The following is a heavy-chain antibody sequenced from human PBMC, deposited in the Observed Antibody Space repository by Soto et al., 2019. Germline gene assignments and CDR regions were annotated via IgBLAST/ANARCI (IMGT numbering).Heavy chain of an antibody. D-gene: IGHD6-13*01. CDR1: GGSFSGYC. V-gene: IGHV4-34*01. CDR2: ICHGGGA. Sequence: VQLQQWGAGLLKPSETLSLTCAVYGGSFSGYCWSWIRQTPGKRLEWVGDICHGGGANYNPSLKSRVSFSMDPSKNQFSLKLNSVMAADTAVYYCAGYSNSWSKYVKHWGRGSLVTVSS. J-gene: IGHJ1*01. CDR3: AGYSNSWSKYVKH.